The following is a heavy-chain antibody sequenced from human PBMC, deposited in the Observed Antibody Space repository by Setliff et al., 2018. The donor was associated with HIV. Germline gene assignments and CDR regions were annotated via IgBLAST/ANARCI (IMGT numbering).Heavy chain of an antibody. CDR1: GFTLDNYA. J-gene: IGHJ4*02. Sequence: PGGSLRLSCAASGFTLDNYAMSWVRQRPGEGLEWVASITWNRGTIAYADSVKGRFAISRDDAKNSLHLQMNSLRPDDTAFYYCAKGSRSYKAPLDYWGQGILVTVSS. D-gene: IGHD1-1*01. V-gene: IGHV3-9*01. CDR2: ITWNRGTI. CDR3: AKGSRSYKAPLDY.